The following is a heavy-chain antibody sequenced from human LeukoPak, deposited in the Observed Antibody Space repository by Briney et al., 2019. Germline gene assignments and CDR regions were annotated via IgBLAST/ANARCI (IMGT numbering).Heavy chain of an antibody. CDR1: GGSISSYY. CDR2: IYYSGST. V-gene: IGHV4-59*01. Sequence: SETLSLTCTVSGGSISSYYWSWTRQPPGKGLEWIGYIYYSGSTNYNPSLKSRVTISVDTSKNQFSLKLSSVTAADTAVYYCASYSYYYDSSGYFDYWGQGTLVTVSS. J-gene: IGHJ4*02. D-gene: IGHD3-22*01. CDR3: ASYSYYYDSSGYFDY.